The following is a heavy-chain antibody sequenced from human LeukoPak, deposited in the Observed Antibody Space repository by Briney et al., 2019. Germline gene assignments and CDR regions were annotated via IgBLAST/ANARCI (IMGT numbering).Heavy chain of an antibody. J-gene: IGHJ4*02. D-gene: IGHD2-15*01. V-gene: IGHV7-4-1*02. CDR3: ASPGYCSGGSCYGSRY. Sequence: ASVKVSCKASGYTFTSYAMNWVRQAPGQGPEWMGWINTNTGNPTYAQGFTGRFVFSLDTSVSTAYLQISSLKAEDTAVYYCASPGYCSGGSCYGSRYWGQGTLVTVSS. CDR2: INTNTGNP. CDR1: GYTFTSYA.